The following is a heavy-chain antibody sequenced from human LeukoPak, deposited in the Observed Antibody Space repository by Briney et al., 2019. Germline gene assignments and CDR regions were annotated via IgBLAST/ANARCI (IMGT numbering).Heavy chain of an antibody. CDR2: ISAYNGNT. D-gene: IGHD3-10*01. V-gene: IGHV1-18*04. Sequence: ASVKVSCKASGYTFTSYYMHWVRQAPGQGLEWMGWISAYNGNTNYAQKLQGRVTMTTDTSTSTAYMELRSLRSDDTAVYYCARSALWFGEFYFDYWGQGTLVTVSS. CDR1: GYTFTSYY. CDR3: ARSALWFGEFYFDY. J-gene: IGHJ4*02.